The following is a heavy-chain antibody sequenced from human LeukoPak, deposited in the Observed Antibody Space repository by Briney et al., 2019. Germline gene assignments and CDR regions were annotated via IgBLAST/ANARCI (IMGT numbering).Heavy chain of an antibody. D-gene: IGHD2-15*01. Sequence: SETLSLTCAVYGGSLSGYFWNSLRQAPGKVLEWIGEINDSGTTNYNPSLKSQATLSIDRSRKQFSLRLTSVTAADTSVYYCARFPCSGDSCYSGIRAFDIWGQGTTVIVPS. CDR3: ARFPCSGDSCYSGIRAFDI. V-gene: IGHV4-34*01. J-gene: IGHJ3*02. CDR1: GGSLSGYF. CDR2: INDSGTT.